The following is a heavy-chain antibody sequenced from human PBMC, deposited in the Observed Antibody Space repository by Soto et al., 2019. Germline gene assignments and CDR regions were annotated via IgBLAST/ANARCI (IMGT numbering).Heavy chain of an antibody. CDR2: IWYDGSNK. J-gene: IGHJ3*02. V-gene: IGHV3-33*01. CDR1: GFTFSSYG. D-gene: IGHD3-22*01. Sequence: GGSLRLSCAASGFTFSSYGMHWVRQAPGKGLEWVAVIWYDGSNKYYADSVKGRFTISRDNSKNTLYLQMNSLRAEDTAVYYCARDSSFITMIVVDAFDIWGQGTMVTVS. CDR3: ARDSSFITMIVVDAFDI.